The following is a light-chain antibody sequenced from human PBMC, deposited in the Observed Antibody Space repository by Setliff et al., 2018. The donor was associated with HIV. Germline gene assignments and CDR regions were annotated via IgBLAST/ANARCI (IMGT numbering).Light chain of an antibody. Sequence: QSALTQPASVSGSPGQSINISCTGTSSDIGRYNLVSWYQQYPGKAPKLMIYQATKRPSGVSNRFSGSKSGNTASLTISGLQAEDEADYYRCSNTCSNTYVVGSGTKV. CDR2: QAT. V-gene: IGLV2-23*01. J-gene: IGLJ1*01. CDR1: SSDIGRYNL. CDR3: CSNTCSNTYV.